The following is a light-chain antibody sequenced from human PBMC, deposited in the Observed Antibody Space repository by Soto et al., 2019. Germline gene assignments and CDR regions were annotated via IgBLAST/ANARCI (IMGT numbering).Light chain of an antibody. Sequence: QPVLTQPPSASGTPGQRVTISCSGSSSNIGSHNIYWYQQLPGTAPQLLIYKNNQRPSGVPDRFSGSKSGTSASLAISGLRSEDEADYYCAVWDASLSGRVFGGGTKLTVL. CDR3: AVWDASLSGRV. V-gene: IGLV1-47*01. CDR1: SSNIGSHN. CDR2: KNN. J-gene: IGLJ2*01.